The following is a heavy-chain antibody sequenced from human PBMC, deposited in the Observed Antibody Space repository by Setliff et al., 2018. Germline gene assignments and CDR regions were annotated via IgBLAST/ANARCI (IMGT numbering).Heavy chain of an antibody. CDR2: ISGSGGAT. J-gene: IGHJ4*02. CDR3: ARAPFSSGWYGGWEYYFDY. V-gene: IGHV3-23*01. Sequence: TFSTYAINWVRQAPGKGLEWVSAISGSGGATYYADSVKGRFTISRDNSKNTLYLQMNSLRAEDTAVYYCARAPFSSGWYGGWEYYFDYWGQGTQVTVSS. D-gene: IGHD6-19*01. CDR1: TFSTYA.